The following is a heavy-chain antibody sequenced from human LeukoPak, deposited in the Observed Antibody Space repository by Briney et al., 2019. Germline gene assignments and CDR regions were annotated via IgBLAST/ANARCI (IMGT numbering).Heavy chain of an antibody. CDR3: ARDLYVGGSGYYIKYYYGMDV. Sequence: ASVKVSCKVSGYTFTGSYMHWVRQAPGQGLEWMGWINPNSGGTNYAQNFQGRVTMTRDTSISTAYMELSRLRSDDTAVYYCARDLYVGGSGYYIKYYYGMDVWGQGTTVTVSS. CDR1: GYTFTGSY. J-gene: IGHJ6*02. V-gene: IGHV1-2*02. CDR2: INPNSGGT. D-gene: IGHD3-3*01.